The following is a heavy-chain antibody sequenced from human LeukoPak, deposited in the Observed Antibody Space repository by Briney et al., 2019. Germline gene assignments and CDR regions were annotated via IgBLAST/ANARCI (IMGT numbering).Heavy chain of an antibody. CDR3: ANDRRHFAVTPAAYFDY. CDR2: IPINGRNE. V-gene: IGHV3-30*02. D-gene: IGHD4-17*01. Sequence: PGGSLRLSCVASGFSFNTRGMYWVCLSQPPGKGREAFIPINGRNEQCADFVKGRFTISRDYSSNTVYLQMNSLRTEDTAVYYCANDRRHFAVTPAAYFDYWGQGTLVTVSS. J-gene: IGHJ4*02. CDR1: GFSFNTRG.